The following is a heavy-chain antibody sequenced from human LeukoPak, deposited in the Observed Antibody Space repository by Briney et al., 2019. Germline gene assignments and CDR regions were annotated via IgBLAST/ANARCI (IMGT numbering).Heavy chain of an antibody. J-gene: IGHJ4*02. CDR3: AREIRGYSYFDY. V-gene: IGHV3-21*04. D-gene: IGHD1-26*01. CDR1: EFTFSRYT. Sequence: GGSLRLSCAASEFTFSRYTMNWVRQAPGKGLEWVSSITGSSTYIYYSDSVKGRFTISRDNAKNSLYLQMNSLRAEDTAVYYCAREIRGYSYFDYWGQGTLVTVSS. CDR2: ITGSSTYI.